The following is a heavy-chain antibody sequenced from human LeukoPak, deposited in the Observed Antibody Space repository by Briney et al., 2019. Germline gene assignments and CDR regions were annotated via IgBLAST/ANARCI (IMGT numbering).Heavy chain of an antibody. CDR1: GLTLSDHW. D-gene: IGHD6-19*01. CDR2: IKGDGSEK. Sequence: GGSLRLSCAASGLTLSDHWMSWVRQAPGKGLEGVANIKGDGSEKYYVDSVKGRFTISRDNAKNILYLQMNSLRVEDTAVYYCARGLTVVAGTYYYGMDVWGQGTTVTVSS. CDR3: ARGLTVVAGTYYYGMDV. J-gene: IGHJ6*02. V-gene: IGHV3-7*01.